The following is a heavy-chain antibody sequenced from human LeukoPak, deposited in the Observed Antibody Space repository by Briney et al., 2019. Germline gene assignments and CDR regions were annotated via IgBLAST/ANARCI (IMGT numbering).Heavy chain of an antibody. Sequence: GASVKVSCKASGYTFTTYPMNWVRQAPGQGLEWMGWISAYNGNTGYAQKFQGRVTMTRNTSISTAYMELSSLRSEDTAVYYCALLGGHYYYDSSGYYYVIDYWGQGTLVTVSS. CDR3: ALLGGHYYYDSSGYYYVIDY. CDR2: ISAYNGNT. CDR1: GYTFTTYP. J-gene: IGHJ4*02. V-gene: IGHV1-8*02. D-gene: IGHD3-22*01.